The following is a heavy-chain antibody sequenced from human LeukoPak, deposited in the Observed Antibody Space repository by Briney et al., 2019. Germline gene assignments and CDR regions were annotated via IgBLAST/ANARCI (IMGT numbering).Heavy chain of an antibody. V-gene: IGHV4-34*01. CDR3: ARSRPTVTTSLQSLYYYYYYMDV. Sequence: PSETLSLTCAVYGGSFSGYYWSWIRQPPGKGLEWLGEINHSGSTNYNPSLKSRVTISVDTSKNQFSLKLSSVTAADTAVYYYARSRPTVTTSLQSLYYYYYYMDVWGKGTTVTVSS. CDR1: GGSFSGYY. D-gene: IGHD4-17*01. CDR2: INHSGST. J-gene: IGHJ6*03.